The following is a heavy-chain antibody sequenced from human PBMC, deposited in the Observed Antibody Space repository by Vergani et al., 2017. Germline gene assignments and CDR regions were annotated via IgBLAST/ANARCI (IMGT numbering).Heavy chain of an antibody. J-gene: IGHJ6*02. CDR2: IPWDGGSA. D-gene: IGHD5-12*01. Sequence: EVHLVESGGLVVQPGGSLRLSCAASGFNFDDSAMHWVRQSPGKGLEWVSLIPWDGGSAYYADSAKGRFTISRDNRKNSLYLQMNSLTVEDTGVYFCAKARDSGYDYLRDMDVWGQGTTVTVSS. CDR1: GFNFDDSA. V-gene: IGHV3-43D*03. CDR3: AKARDSGYDYLRDMDV.